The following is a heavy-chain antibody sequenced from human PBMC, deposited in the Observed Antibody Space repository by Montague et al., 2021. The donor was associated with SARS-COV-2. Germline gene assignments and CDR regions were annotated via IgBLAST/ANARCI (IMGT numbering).Heavy chain of an antibody. CDR3: ARHPLTTMILVVITQPRREFDP. CDR2: IYYSGST. V-gene: IGHV4-39*01. Sequence: SETLSLTCTVSGGSISSSSYYWGWIRQPPGKGLEWIASIYYSGSTYYXPSLKSRVTTSVDTSKNQFSLKLSSVTAADTAVYYCARHPLTTMILVVITQPRREFDPWGRGTLVTVSS. CDR1: GGSISSSSYY. J-gene: IGHJ5*02. D-gene: IGHD3-22*01.